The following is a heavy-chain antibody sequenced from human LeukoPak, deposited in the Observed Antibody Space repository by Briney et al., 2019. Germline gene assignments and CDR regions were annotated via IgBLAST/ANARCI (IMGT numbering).Heavy chain of an antibody. CDR2: MNSNGGST. V-gene: IGHV3-23*01. CDR1: GFTFSDYG. D-gene: IGHD6-13*01. Sequence: GGSLRLSCAASGFTFSDYGMNWVRQAPGKGLEWVSGMNSNGGSTYYAESVKGRFTISRDNSNNMLYLQMNSLTADDTAVYYCANQRSVATAGTFFWGQGTLVTVSS. CDR3: ANQRSVATAGTFF. J-gene: IGHJ4*02.